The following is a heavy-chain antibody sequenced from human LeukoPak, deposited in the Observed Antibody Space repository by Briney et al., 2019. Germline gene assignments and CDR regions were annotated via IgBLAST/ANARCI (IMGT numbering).Heavy chain of an antibody. V-gene: IGHV1-69*05. D-gene: IGHD3-22*01. CDR1: GGTFSSYA. Sequence: SVKVSCKASGGTFSSYAISWVRQAPGQGLEWMGGIIPIFGTANYAQKFHGRVTITTDESTSTAYMELSSLRSEDTAVYYCARGYYYDSSGLTLDYWGQGTLVTVSS. CDR2: IIPIFGTA. CDR3: ARGYYYDSSGLTLDY. J-gene: IGHJ4*02.